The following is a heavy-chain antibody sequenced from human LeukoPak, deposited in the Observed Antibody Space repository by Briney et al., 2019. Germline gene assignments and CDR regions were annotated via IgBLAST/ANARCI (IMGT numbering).Heavy chain of an antibody. D-gene: IGHD3-22*01. CDR1: GYSISSGYY. Sequence: PSETLSLTCTVSGYSISSGYYWGWIRQPPGKGLEWIGSIYHSGSTYYNPSLKSRVTISVDTSKNQFSLKLSSVTAADTAVYYCARDERYYYDSSGYPYYFDYWGQGTLVTVSS. V-gene: IGHV4-38-2*02. CDR3: ARDERYYYDSSGYPYYFDY. J-gene: IGHJ4*02. CDR2: IYHSGST.